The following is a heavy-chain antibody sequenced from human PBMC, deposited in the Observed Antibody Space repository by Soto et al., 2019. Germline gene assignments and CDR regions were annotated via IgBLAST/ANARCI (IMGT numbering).Heavy chain of an antibody. Sequence: PSETLSLTCAVSGGSISSGGYYWSWIRQPPGKGLEWIGEINHSGSTNYNPSLKSRVTISVDTSKNQFSLKLTSVTAADTAVYYCARVPDRWGQGTLVTVSS. V-gene: IGHV4-30-2*01. CDR1: GGSISSGGYY. J-gene: IGHJ5*02. D-gene: IGHD2-2*01. CDR2: INHSGST. CDR3: ARVPDR.